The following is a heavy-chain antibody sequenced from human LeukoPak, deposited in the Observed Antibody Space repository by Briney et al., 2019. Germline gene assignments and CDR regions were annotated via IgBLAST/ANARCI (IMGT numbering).Heavy chain of an antibody. D-gene: IGHD5-18*01. CDR1: GFSLRTSGVG. Sequence: SGPTLVNPTQTLTLTCTFSGFSLRTSGVGVGWIRQPPGEALEWLASIYWDDDKRYSPSLKSRLTITKDISKNQVVLTMTNMDPVDTATYYCAHSLYVDTAMVGFDYWGQGTLVTVSS. V-gene: IGHV2-5*02. CDR3: AHSLYVDTAMVGFDY. CDR2: IYWDDDK. J-gene: IGHJ4*02.